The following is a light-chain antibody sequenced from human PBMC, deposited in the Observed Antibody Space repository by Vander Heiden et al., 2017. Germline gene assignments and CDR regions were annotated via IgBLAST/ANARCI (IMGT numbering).Light chain of an antibody. Sequence: QSVLTQPPSVSGAPGQRVTISCTGRSSNIGAGYDVHWYQQLPGTAPKLLIYGNSKRPSGVPDRVSGSKSGTSASLAITGLQAEDEADYYCQSYDSSLTVVFGGGTKLTVL. CDR1: SSNIGAGYD. J-gene: IGLJ2*01. V-gene: IGLV1-40*01. CDR3: QSYDSSLTVV. CDR2: GNS.